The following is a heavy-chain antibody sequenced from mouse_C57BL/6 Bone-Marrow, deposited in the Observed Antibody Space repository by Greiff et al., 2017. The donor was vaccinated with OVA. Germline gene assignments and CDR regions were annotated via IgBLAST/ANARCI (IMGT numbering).Heavy chain of an antibody. J-gene: IGHJ3*01. CDR3: ARDPAY. Sequence: EVKLVESGGGLVKPGGSLKLSCAASGFTFSSYAMSWVHQTPEKRLEWVATISDGGSYTYYPDNVKGRFTISRDNAKNNLYLQMSHLKSEDTAMYYCARDPAYWGQGTLVTVSA. V-gene: IGHV5-4*01. CDR2: ISDGGSYT. CDR1: GFTFSSYA.